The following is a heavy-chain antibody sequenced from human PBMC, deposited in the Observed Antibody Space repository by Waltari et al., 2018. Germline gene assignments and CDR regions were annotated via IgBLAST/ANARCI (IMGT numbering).Heavy chain of an antibody. Sequence: QVHLQESGPGLVKHSAPLSLTCTVSGVPITNHYWSWIRQSPGKGLEWIAYTHHTGSSNYNPSVKSRLTVSLDTSKNQLSLNLNSVTAADTAIYYCARGSTGQFDPWGQGVLVTVSS. CDR1: GVPITNHY. CDR2: THHTGSS. J-gene: IGHJ5*02. V-gene: IGHV4-59*11. CDR3: ARGSTGQFDP. D-gene: IGHD4-4*01.